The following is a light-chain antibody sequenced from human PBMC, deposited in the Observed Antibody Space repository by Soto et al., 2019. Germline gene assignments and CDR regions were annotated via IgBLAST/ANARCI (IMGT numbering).Light chain of an antibody. Sequence: QSVLTQPASVSGSPGQSIAISCTGTSADVGAYNYVSWYQHHPGKAPKLMIYEVTNRPSGVSNRFSGSISGNTASLTISGLQAEDEADYYCSSYTGSSTVIFGGGTKLTVL. V-gene: IGLV2-14*01. CDR3: SSYTGSSTVI. CDR1: SADVGAYNY. CDR2: EVT. J-gene: IGLJ2*01.